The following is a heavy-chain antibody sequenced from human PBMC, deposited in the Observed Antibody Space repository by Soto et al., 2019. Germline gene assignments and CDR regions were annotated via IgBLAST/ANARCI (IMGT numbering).Heavy chain of an antibody. Sequence: SETLSLPCAVYGGSLSGYYWSWIRQPPGKGLEWIGELNHSGSTNYNPSLKSRVTISVDTSKHQFSLKLSPLTAADTAVYYLTRISYYYDSSGYYGLYYYGMDVWGQGTTVTVSS. V-gene: IGHV4-34*01. CDR1: GGSLSGYY. J-gene: IGHJ6*02. CDR2: LNHSGST. D-gene: IGHD3-22*01. CDR3: TRISYYYDSSGYYGLYYYGMDV.